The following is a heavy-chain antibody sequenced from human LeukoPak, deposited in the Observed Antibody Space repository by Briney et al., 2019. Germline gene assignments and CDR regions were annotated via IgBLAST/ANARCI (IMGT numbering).Heavy chain of an antibody. CDR2: INQDGSKK. D-gene: IGHD6-13*01. Sequence: GGSLRLSCAASGFTFSNNWMHWVRQAPGKGLEWVANINQDGSKKYYVDSVKGRFTISRDNVKNSVYLQMNSLRAEDTAVYSCARAVAAADSYWGRGTLVTVSS. J-gene: IGHJ4*02. CDR3: ARAVAAADSY. V-gene: IGHV3-7*04. CDR1: GFTFSNNW.